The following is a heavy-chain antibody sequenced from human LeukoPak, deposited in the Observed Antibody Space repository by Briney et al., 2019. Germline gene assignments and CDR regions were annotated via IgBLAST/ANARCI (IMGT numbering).Heavy chain of an antibody. D-gene: IGHD6-19*01. J-gene: IGHJ3*02. V-gene: IGHV3-20*01. CDR1: GFTFDDYG. CDR3: ARAVAGTVLSAFDI. Sequence: PGGSLRLSCAASGFTFDDYGMSWVRQAPGKGLEWGSGINWNGGSTGYADSVKGRFTISRDNAKNSLYLQMNSLRAEDTALYHCARAVAGTVLSAFDIWGQGTMVTVSS. CDR2: INWNGGST.